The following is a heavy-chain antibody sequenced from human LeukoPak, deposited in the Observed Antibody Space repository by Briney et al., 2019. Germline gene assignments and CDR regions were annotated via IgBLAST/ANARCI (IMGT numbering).Heavy chain of an antibody. J-gene: IGHJ6*02. V-gene: IGHV3-48*02. CDR2: SSSRSSTI. CDR1: GFTFSSYS. CDR3: ARVWDYDILTGRHYYYYGMDV. D-gene: IGHD3-9*01. Sequence: PGGSQRLSCAASGFTFSSYSMNWVRQAPGKGLEWVSYSSSRSSTIYYADSVKGRFTISRDNAKNSLYLQMNSLRDEDTAVYYCARVWDYDILTGRHYYYYGMDVWGQGTTVTVSS.